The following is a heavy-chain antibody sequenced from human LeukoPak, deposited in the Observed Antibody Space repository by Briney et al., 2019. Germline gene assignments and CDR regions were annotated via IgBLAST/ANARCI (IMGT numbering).Heavy chain of an antibody. CDR3: ARDAGSGSLSQFDY. D-gene: IGHD3-10*01. V-gene: IGHV4-59*01. CDR2: IYYSGST. Sequence: SETLSLTCTVSGGSISSYYWTWIRQPPGKGLEWIGYIYYSGSTNYNPSLKSRVTISVDTSKNQFSLKLSSVTAADTAVYYCARDAGSGSLSQFDYWGQGTLVTVSS. CDR1: GGSISSYY. J-gene: IGHJ4*02.